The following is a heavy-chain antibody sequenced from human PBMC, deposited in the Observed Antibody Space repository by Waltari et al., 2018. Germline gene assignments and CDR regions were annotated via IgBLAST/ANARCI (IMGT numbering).Heavy chain of an antibody. CDR2: IIPILGIA. Sequence: QVQLVQSGAEVTKPGSSVKVSCKASGGTFSSYTISWVRQAPGQGLEWRGRIIPILGIANYAQKFQGRVTITADKSTSTAYMELSSLRSEDTAVYYCARVGGIAALSVMDVWGKGTTVTVSS. J-gene: IGHJ6*04. V-gene: IGHV1-69*02. CDR3: ARVGGIAALSVMDV. CDR1: GGTFSSYT. D-gene: IGHD6-13*01.